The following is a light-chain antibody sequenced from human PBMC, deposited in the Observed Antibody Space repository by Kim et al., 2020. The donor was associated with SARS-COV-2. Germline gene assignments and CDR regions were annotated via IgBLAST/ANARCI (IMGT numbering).Light chain of an antibody. CDR3: QSYDSSNHYV. J-gene: IGLJ1*01. V-gene: IGLV6-57*04. CDR2: EDN. Sequence: NFMLTQPHSVSESPGKTVTISCTRSSGNIASHYVQWYQQRPCSAPTTLIYEDNQRPSGVPDRFSGSIDSSSNSASLTISGLKTEDEADYYCQSYDSSNHYVFGTGTKVTVL. CDR1: SGNIASHY.